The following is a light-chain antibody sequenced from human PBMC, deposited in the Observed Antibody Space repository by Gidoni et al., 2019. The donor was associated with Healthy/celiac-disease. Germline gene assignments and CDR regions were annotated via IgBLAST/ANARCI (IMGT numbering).Light chain of an antibody. CDR2: AAS. V-gene: IGKV1-39*01. CDR1: QSISSY. CDR3: QQSYSTPCS. J-gene: IGKJ2*04. Sequence: DIQMTQSPSSLSASVGDRVTITCLASQSISSYLNWYQQKPGKAPKLLIYAASSLQSGVPARFSGSGSGTDFTLTISSLQPEEFATYYCQQSYSTPCSFXQXTKLEIK.